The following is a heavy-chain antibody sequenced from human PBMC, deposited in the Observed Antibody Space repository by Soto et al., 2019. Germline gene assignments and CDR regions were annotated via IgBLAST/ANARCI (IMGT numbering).Heavy chain of an antibody. J-gene: IGHJ4*02. CDR2: IYYSGST. CDR1: GGSISSGGYY. CDR3: AREPVI. V-gene: IGHV4-31*03. Sequence: QVQLQESGPGLVKPSQTLSLTCTVSGGSISSGGYYCSWIRPHPGKGLEWMGYIYYSGSTYYNPSLQSRVTISVDTSKNQCSLLLSSVTAADTVVYYCAREPVIWGQGTLVTVSS. D-gene: IGHD3-10*01.